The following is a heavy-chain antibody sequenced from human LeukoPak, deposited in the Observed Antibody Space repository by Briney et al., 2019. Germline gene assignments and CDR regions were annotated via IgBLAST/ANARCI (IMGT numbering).Heavy chain of an antibody. Sequence: GGSLRLSCAASGFTFSSYGMHWVRQAPGKWLEWVAFIRYDGSNKYYADSVKGRFTISRDNSKNTLYLQMNSLRAEDTAVYYCAKGDYYDSSGFDYWGQGTLVTVSS. CDR1: GFTFSSYG. CDR2: IRYDGSNK. V-gene: IGHV3-30*02. J-gene: IGHJ4*02. CDR3: AKGDYYDSSGFDY. D-gene: IGHD3-22*01.